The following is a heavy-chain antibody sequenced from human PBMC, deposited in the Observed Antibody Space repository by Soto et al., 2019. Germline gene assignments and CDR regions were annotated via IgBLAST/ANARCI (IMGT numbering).Heavy chain of an antibody. Sequence: SETLSLTCAVYGGSFSGYYWSWIRQPPGKGLEWIGEINHSGSTNYNPSLKSRVTISVDTSKNQFSLKLSSVTAADTAVYYCARGWIQLWLPVHYYYYGMDVWGQGTTVTVSS. CDR3: ARGWIQLWLPVHYYYYGMDV. CDR2: INHSGST. J-gene: IGHJ6*02. CDR1: GGSFSGYY. D-gene: IGHD5-18*01. V-gene: IGHV4-34*01.